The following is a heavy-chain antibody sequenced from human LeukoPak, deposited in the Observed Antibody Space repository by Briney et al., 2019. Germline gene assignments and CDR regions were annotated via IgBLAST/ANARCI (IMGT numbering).Heavy chain of an antibody. CDR1: GFTFSSYA. Sequence: GGSLRLSCAASGFTFSSYAMSWVRQAPGKGLEWVSAISGSGGSTYYADSVKGRFTISRDNSKNTLYLQMNSLRAEDTAVYYCARETYYYDSSGYYDYWGQGTLVTVSS. V-gene: IGHV3-23*01. D-gene: IGHD3-22*01. CDR2: ISGSGGST. J-gene: IGHJ4*02. CDR3: ARETYYYDSSGYYDY.